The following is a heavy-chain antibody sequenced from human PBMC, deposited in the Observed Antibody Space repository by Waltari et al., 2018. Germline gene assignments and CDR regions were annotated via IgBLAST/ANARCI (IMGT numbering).Heavy chain of an antibody. Sequence: EVQLVESGGGLIQPGGSLRLSCAVSGFTVSHNYMSWVRQAPGKGLEWVSFIYTVGSTFYADSVRGRFTISRDNSMNTLFLQMNSLRGEDTAVYYCARGHTISGGDYMDVWGKGTTVIVSS. CDR2: IYTVGST. D-gene: IGHD3-3*01. CDR1: GFTVSHNY. V-gene: IGHV3-53*01. J-gene: IGHJ6*03. CDR3: ARGHTISGGDYMDV.